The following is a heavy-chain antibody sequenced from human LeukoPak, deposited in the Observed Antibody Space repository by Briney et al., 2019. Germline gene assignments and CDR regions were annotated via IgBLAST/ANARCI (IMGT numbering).Heavy chain of an antibody. V-gene: IGHV4-59*01. J-gene: IGHJ2*01. D-gene: IGHD3-10*01. CDR2: VYYSGST. Sequence: PSETLSLTCTVSGDSISIYYWSWIRQPPEKGLEWIGYVYYSGSTNYNPSLKSRVTISVDTSKTQFSLNMNSVTAADTAVYYCARLQRITMAGPDYWYFDLWGRGTLVTVSP. CDR1: GDSISIYY. CDR3: ARLQRITMAGPDYWYFDL.